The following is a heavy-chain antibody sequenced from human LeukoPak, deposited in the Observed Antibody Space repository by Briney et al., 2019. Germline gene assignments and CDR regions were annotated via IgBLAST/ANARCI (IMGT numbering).Heavy chain of an antibody. Sequence: GGSLRLSCAASGFTFSSYSMNWARQAPGKGLEWISYISSSSTIYYADSVKGRFTISRDNAKNSLYLQMKSLRAEDTAVYYCARPRANWGSGYGMDVWGQGTTVTVSS. CDR1: GFTFSSYS. D-gene: IGHD7-27*01. CDR3: ARPRANWGSGYGMDV. J-gene: IGHJ6*02. V-gene: IGHV3-48*04. CDR2: ISSSSTI.